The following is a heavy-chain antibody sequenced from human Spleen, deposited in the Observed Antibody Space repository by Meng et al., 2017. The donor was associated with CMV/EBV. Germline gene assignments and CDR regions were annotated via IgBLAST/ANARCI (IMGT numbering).Heavy chain of an antibody. CDR1: GGSISSGGYY. CDR2: IYYSGST. V-gene: IGHV4-31*02. CDR3: ARDRSPGNNGMDV. J-gene: IGHJ6*02. Sequence: SGGSISSGGYYWSWIRQHPGKGLEWIGYIYYSGSTYYNPSLKSRVTISVDTSKNQFSLKLSSVTAADTAVYYCARDRSPGNNGMDVWGQGTTVTVSS. D-gene: IGHD1/OR15-1a*01.